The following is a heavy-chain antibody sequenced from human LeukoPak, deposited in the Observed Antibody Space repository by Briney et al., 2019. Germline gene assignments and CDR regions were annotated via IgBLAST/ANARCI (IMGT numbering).Heavy chain of an antibody. D-gene: IGHD3-9*01. CDR3: ATAYFDWFGSAFDI. CDR2: IKGDGSKE. V-gene: IGHV3-7*03. J-gene: IGHJ3*02. CDR1: GFIFSTYS. Sequence: QSGGSLRLSCAASGFIFSTYSMAWVRQAPGKGLEWVANIKGDGSKESYADSVKGRFTVSRDNVKSSLYLQMDSLRAEDTALYFCATAYFDWFGSAFDIWGPGTMVIVSS.